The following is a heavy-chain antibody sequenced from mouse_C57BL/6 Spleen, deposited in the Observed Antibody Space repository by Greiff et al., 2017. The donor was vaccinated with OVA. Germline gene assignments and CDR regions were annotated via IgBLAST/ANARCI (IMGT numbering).Heavy chain of an antibody. Sequence: QVQLQQPGAELVKPGASVKMSCKASGYTFTSYWITWVKQRPGQGLEWIGDIYPGSGSTNYNEKLKSKATLTVDTSSSTAYMQLSSLTSEDSAVYYCARDYYGSSSFDYWGQGTTLTVSS. CDR1: GYTFTSYW. J-gene: IGHJ2*01. V-gene: IGHV1-55*01. D-gene: IGHD1-1*01. CDR3: ARDYYGSSSFDY. CDR2: IYPGSGST.